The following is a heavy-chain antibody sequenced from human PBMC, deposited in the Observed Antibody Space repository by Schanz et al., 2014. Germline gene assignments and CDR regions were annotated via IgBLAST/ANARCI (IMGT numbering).Heavy chain of an antibody. CDR1: GGTFSIYT. J-gene: IGHJ6*03. D-gene: IGHD6-19*01. V-gene: IGHV1-69*02. CDR3: ARLGTGMAVAGSVIDSYYYYMDV. Sequence: QLQLVQSGAEVKKPGSSVKVSCKLSGGTFSIYTISWMRQAPGQGLEWMGRIIPSLGLAKYEQKFQDKVTITADTSTTTAYMELSGLRSEDTAVYYCARLGTGMAVAGSVIDSYYYYMDVWGEGTTVAVSS. CDR2: IIPSLGLA.